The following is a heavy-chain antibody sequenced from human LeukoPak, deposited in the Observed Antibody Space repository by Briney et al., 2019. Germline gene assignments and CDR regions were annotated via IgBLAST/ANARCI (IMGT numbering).Heavy chain of an antibody. J-gene: IGHJ4*02. CDR1: GFTFSSYA. CDR3: AKEIHPRSSNGWPFDY. D-gene: IGHD6-19*01. CDR2: IGGSGGST. V-gene: IGHV3-23*01. Sequence: GGSLRLPCAASGFTFSSYAMSWVRQAPGKGLEWVSAIGGSGGSTYYADSVKGRFTISRDNSRNTLYLQMNSLGTEDTALYYCAKEIHPRSSNGWPFDYWGQGTLVTVSS.